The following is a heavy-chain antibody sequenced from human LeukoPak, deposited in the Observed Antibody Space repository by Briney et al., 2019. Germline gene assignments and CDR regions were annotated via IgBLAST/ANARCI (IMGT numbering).Heavy chain of an antibody. J-gene: IGHJ3*02. V-gene: IGHV1-46*01. Sequence: GASVKVSCKASGYTFTSYYMHWVRQAPGQGLEWMGIINPSGGSTSYAQKFQGRVTMTRDTSTSTVYMELSSLRSEDTAVYYCAGTVEMANDAFDIWGQGTMVTVSS. CDR2: INPSGGST. CDR1: GYTFTSYY. CDR3: AGTVEMANDAFDI. D-gene: IGHD5-24*01.